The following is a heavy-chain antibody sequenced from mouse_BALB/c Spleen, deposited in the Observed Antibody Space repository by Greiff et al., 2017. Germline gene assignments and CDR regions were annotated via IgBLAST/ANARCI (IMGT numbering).Heavy chain of an antibody. CDR1: GFNIKDTY. V-gene: IGHV14-3*02. J-gene: IGHJ4*01. CDR3: ARVYGDYYAMDY. D-gene: IGHD1-1*01. Sequence: VQLKQPGAELVKPGASVKLSCTASGFNIKDTYMHWVKQRPEQGLEWIGRIDPANGNTKYDPKFQGKATITADTSSNTAYLQLSSLTSEDTAVYYCARVYGDYYAMDYWGQGTSVTVSS. CDR2: IDPANGNT.